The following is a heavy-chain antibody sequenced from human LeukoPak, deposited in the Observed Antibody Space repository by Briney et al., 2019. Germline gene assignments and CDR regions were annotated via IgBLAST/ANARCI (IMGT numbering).Heavy chain of an antibody. CDR2: VSGSGGTP. J-gene: IGHJ4*02. D-gene: IGHD6-19*01. Sequence: GETLRLSCAASGFTFSSCAMSWVRLAPGKGQGWVSAVSGSGGTPYYADSVKGRLAISRDNSSNTLYLQMHSLRAEDTAVYYCAVAVVGGQDYWGQRTLVTVCS. CDR1: GFTFSSCA. CDR3: AVAVVGGQDY. V-gene: IGHV3-23*01.